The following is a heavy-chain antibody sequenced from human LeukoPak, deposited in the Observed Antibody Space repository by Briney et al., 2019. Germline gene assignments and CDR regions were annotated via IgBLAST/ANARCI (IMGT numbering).Heavy chain of an antibody. V-gene: IGHV3-13*01. D-gene: IGHD3-10*01. J-gene: IGHJ4*02. Sequence: GGSLRLSCAASGFTFSSYDMHWVRQATGKGLEWVSAIGTAGDTYYPGSVKGRFTISRENAKNSSYLQMNSLRAGDTAVYYCARSRTRPPYGSGLDYWGQGTLVTVSS. CDR1: GFTFSSYD. CDR3: ARSRTRPPYGSGLDY. CDR2: IGTAGDT.